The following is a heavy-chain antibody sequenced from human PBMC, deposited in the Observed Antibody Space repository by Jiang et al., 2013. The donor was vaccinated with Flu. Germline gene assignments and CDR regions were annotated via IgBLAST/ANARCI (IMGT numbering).Heavy chain of an antibody. J-gene: IGHJ5*02. CDR3: ARVGYTPGWFDP. CDR1: GGSISSASYY. CDR2: IYYSGNT. V-gene: IGHV4-39*07. D-gene: IGHD5-12*01. Sequence: GSGLVKPSEALSLTCSVSGGSISSASYYWGWIRQPPGKGLEWIGSIYYSGNTYYNPSLESRVTISVDTSKNQFSLKVSSVTAADTAVYYCARVGYTPGWFDPWGQGTLVTVSS.